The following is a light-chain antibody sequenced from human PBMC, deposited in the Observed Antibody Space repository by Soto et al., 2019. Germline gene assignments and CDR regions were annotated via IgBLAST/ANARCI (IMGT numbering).Light chain of an antibody. V-gene: IGKV3-20*01. CDR1: QSVPNSY. CDR3: QRYGTSTT. J-gene: IGKJ1*01. Sequence: EIVLTQSTGTLSLSPGERATLSCRASQSVPNSYLAWYQQKPGQAPRLLIYGASSRATGIPVRFSGSGSGTDFTLTISRLEPEDFAVYYCQRYGTSTTFGQGTKVDSK. CDR2: GAS.